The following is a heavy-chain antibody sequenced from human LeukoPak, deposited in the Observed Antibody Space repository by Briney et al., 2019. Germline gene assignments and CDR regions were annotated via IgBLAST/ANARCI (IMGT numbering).Heavy chain of an antibody. CDR2: IKQDGSEK. CDR1: GFTFSSYW. CDR3: ARAPYYDFWSGPIDY. Sequence: GGSLRLSCAASGFTFSSYWMSWVRQAPGKGLEWVANIKQDGSEKYYMDSVKGRFTISRDNAKNSLYLQMNSLRAEDTAVYYCARAPYYDFWSGPIDYWGQGTLVTVSS. V-gene: IGHV3-7*01. J-gene: IGHJ4*02. D-gene: IGHD3-3*01.